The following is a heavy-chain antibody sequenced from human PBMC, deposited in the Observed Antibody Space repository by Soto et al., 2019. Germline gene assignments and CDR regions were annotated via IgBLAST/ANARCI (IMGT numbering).Heavy chain of an antibody. CDR2: IYPGDSDT. CDR1: GYSFTSYW. CDR3: AXQVPTIFGVETYNWFDP. V-gene: IGHV5-51*01. Sequence: GESLKISCKRSGYSFTSYWIGWVRQMPGKGLEWMGIIYPGDSDTRYSPSFQGQVTISADKSISTAYLQWSSLKASDTAMYYCAXQVPTIFGVETYNWFDPWGQGTLVTVSS. J-gene: IGHJ5*02. D-gene: IGHD3-3*01.